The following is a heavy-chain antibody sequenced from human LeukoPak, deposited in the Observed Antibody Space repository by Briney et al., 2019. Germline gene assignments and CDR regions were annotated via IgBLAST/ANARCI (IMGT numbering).Heavy chain of an antibody. D-gene: IGHD3-3*01. Sequence: ASVKISCKASGYTFTSYAMHWVRQAPGQRREGMGWINAGNGNTKYSQKFQGRVTITRDTSASTAYMELSSLRSEDTAVCYCARDRRIRFFPEGYFQHWGQGTPVTVSS. J-gene: IGHJ1*01. CDR2: INAGNGNT. V-gene: IGHV1-3*01. CDR1: GYTFTSYA. CDR3: ARDRRIRFFPEGYFQH.